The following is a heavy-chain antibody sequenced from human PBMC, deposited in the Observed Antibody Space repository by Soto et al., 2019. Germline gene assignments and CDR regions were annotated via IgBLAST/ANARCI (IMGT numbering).Heavy chain of an antibody. CDR2: ISAYNGNT. CDR1: GYTFTSYG. J-gene: IGHJ4*02. V-gene: IGHV1-18*01. Sequence: ASVKVSCKASGYTFTSYGISWVRQAPGQGLEWMGWISAYNGNTNYAQKLQGRVTMTTDTSTSTAYMELRSLRSDDTAVYYCARDFAVGATTRKVVVHYWGQGTLVTVSS. D-gene: IGHD1-26*01. CDR3: ARDFAVGATTRKVVVHY.